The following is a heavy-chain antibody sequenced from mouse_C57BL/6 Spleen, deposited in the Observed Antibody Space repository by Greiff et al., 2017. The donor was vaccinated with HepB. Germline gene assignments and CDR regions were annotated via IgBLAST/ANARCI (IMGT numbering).Heavy chain of an antibody. Sequence: QVHVKQSGAELARPGASVKLSCKASGYTFTSYGISWVKQRTGQGLEWIGEIYPRSGNTYYDEKFKGKATLTADKSSSTAYMELRSLTSEDSAVYFCARRDYGSSYDEYYAMDYWGQGTSVTVSS. CDR2: IYPRSGNT. D-gene: IGHD1-1*01. V-gene: IGHV1-81*01. J-gene: IGHJ4*01. CDR3: ARRDYGSSYDEYYAMDY. CDR1: GYTFTSYG.